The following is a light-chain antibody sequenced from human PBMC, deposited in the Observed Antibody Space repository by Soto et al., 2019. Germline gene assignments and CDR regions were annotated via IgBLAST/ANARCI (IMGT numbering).Light chain of an antibody. CDR3: QQYYSYWT. V-gene: IGKV1-5*01. CDR1: QTISNR. CDR2: DAS. J-gene: IGKJ1*01. Sequence: DIQMTQSPSTLSASVGDRATITCRASQTISNRLAWYQQKPGKAPKLLIYDASSLEGGVPSRFSGSGSGTEFTLTLSSLQTDDFANYYCQQYYSYWTFGQGTKVEIK.